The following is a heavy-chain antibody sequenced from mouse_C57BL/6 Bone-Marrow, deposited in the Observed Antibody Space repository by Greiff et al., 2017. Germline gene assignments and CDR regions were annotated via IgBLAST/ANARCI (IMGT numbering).Heavy chain of an antibody. V-gene: IGHV5-4*01. J-gene: IGHJ2*01. Sequence: EVPVVASGGGLVKPGGSLKLSCAASGFTFSSYAMSWVRQTPEKRLEWVATISDGGSYTYYPDNVKGRFTISRDNAKNNLYLQMSHLKSEDTAMYYCARLAFDYWGQGTTLTVSS. CDR1: GFTFSSYA. CDR2: ISDGGSYT. CDR3: ARLAFDY.